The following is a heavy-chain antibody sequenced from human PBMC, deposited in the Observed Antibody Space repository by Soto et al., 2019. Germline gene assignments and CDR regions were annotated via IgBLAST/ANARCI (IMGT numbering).Heavy chain of an antibody. CDR2: TSGSRQYL. V-gene: IGHV3-21*04. J-gene: IGHJ6*02. CDR3: AKGIGYCSGGNCYSVYYYGMDV. CDR1: EFTLSSCR. D-gene: IGHD2-15*01. Sequence: GSLRLSCDASEFTLSSCRMTWIRQAPGRGLEAGSSTSGSRQYLNYADSVKGRFTISRDHAKNTLYRQMNSLRAEDTAVYYCAKGIGYCSGGNCYSVYYYGMDVWGQGTTVTVSS.